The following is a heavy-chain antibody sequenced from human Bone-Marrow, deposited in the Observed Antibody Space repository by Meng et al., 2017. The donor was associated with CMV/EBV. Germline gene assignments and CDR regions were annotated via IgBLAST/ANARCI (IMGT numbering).Heavy chain of an antibody. CDR3: AKARFLTGNYGMDV. V-gene: IGHV3-7*03. CDR2: TKQDGREQ. Sequence: GESLKISCVASGITFNRYWMSWVRQAPGKGLEWVANTKQDGREQYYVDSVKGRFTISRDNAKNSLYLQMNSLRAEDTALYYCAKARFLTGNYGMDVWGQGTTVTVSS. CDR1: GITFNRYW. J-gene: IGHJ6*02. D-gene: IGHD3-9*01.